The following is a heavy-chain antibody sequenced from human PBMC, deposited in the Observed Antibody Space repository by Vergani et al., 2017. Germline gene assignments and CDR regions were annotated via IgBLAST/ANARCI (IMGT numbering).Heavy chain of an antibody. J-gene: IGHJ6*03. V-gene: IGHV4-39*07. CDR3: ARVTGFLEWLLYYYYYYYMDV. D-gene: IGHD3-3*01. CDR1: GGSISSSSYY. CDR2: IYYSGST. Sequence: QLQLPESGPGLVKPSETLSLTCTVSGGSISSSSYYWGWIRQPPGKGLEWIGSIYYSGSTYYNPSLKSRVTISVDTSKDQFSLKLSSVTAADTAVYYCARVTGFLEWLLYYYYYYYMDVWGKGTTVTVSS.